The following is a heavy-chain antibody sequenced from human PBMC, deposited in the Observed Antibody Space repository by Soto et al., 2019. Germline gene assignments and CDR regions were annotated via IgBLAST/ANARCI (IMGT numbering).Heavy chain of an antibody. V-gene: IGHV3-48*02. CDR2: ISGSGGTI. J-gene: IGHJ4*01. CDR1: GFTLSSYS. D-gene: IGHD6-19*01. Sequence: EVQLVEXGGGLVXXXXSLRLSCAASGFTLSSYSMHWVRQAPGXGLEWVSYISGSGGTIYYADSVKGRFTIXXXXXXXXXXXXXXSLRDEDTAVYFCARETGLRSSGWSYYFDFWGXXTRVTVSS. CDR3: ARETGLRSSGWSYYFDF.